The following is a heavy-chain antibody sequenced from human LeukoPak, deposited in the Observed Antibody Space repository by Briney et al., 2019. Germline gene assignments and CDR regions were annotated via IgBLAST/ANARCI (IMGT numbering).Heavy chain of an antibody. J-gene: IGHJ5*02. CDR2: IYHSGST. D-gene: IGHD4-17*01. CDR1: GYSISSGYY. CDR3: ARDFGDYVLGWLDP. V-gene: IGHV4-38-2*02. Sequence: SETLSLTCTVSGYSISSGYYWGWIRQPPGKGLEWIGSIYHSGSTYYNPSLKSRVTISVDTSKNQFSLKLSSVTAADTAVYYCARDFGDYVLGWLDPWGQGTLVTVSS.